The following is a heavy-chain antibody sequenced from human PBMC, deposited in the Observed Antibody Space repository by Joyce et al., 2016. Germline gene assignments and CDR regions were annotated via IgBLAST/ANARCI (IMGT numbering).Heavy chain of an antibody. CDR3: ARDPQNFGF. CDR2: IYHNGKT. CDR1: GDSILSGYF. Sequence: VQLQESGPGLVKPSETLSLTCDVSGDSILSGYFYGWVRQAPGKGLEWIANIYHNGKTYYNASLKSRVTISVDTSKDLLSLKLSSVTAADTAVYYCARDPQNFGFWGQGTLVIVSS. D-gene: IGHD2/OR15-2a*01. V-gene: IGHV4-38-2*02. J-gene: IGHJ4*02.